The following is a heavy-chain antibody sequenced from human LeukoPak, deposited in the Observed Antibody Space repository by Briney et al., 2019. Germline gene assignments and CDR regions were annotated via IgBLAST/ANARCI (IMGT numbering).Heavy chain of an antibody. D-gene: IGHD3-16*01. Sequence: GGSLRLSCAASGFTFSSYWMNWARQAPGKGLEWVASINHNGNVNYYVDSVKGRFTISGDNAKNSLYLQMSNLRAEDTAVYFCARGGGLDVWGQGTTVTVSS. V-gene: IGHV3-7*03. CDR2: INHNGNVN. CDR3: ARGGGLDV. J-gene: IGHJ6*02. CDR1: GFTFSSYW.